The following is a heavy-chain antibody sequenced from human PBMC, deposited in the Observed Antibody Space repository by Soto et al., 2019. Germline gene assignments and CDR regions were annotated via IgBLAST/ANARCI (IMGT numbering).Heavy chain of an antibody. Sequence: SVKVSCKASGGTFSSYTISWVRQAPGQGLEWMGRIIPILGIANYAQKFQGRVTITADKSTSTAYMELSSLRSEDTAVYYCARGGDYGDPLDYWGQGTLVTVSS. CDR3: ARGGDYGDPLDY. D-gene: IGHD4-17*01. CDR1: GGTFSSYT. J-gene: IGHJ4*02. CDR2: IIPILGIA. V-gene: IGHV1-69*02.